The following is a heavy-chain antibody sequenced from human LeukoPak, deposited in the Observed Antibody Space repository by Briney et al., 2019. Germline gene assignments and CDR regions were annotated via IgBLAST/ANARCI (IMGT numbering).Heavy chain of an antibody. J-gene: IGHJ4*02. CDR2: VHYGGST. CDR3: ARHASSSDSTASYYSFDY. V-gene: IGHV4-39*01. D-gene: IGHD3-22*01. CDR1: GGSISSSGSF. Sequence: SETLSLTCTVFGGSISSSGSFWDWIRQPPGKGLEWIGTVHYGGSTYYNPSLKSRVIIAVDTSKNQFSLRLTSVTAADTAVFYCARHASSSDSTASYYSFDYWGQGTLVTVSS.